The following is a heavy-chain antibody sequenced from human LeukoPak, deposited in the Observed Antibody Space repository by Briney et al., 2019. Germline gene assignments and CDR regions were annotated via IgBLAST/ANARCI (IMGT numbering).Heavy chain of an antibody. V-gene: IGHV4-61*02. D-gene: IGHD3-10*01. CDR2: IYTSGST. Sequence: SETLSLTCTVSGGSISSGSYYWSWIRQPAGKGLEWIGRIYTSGSTNYNPSLKSRVTISVDTSKNQFSLKLSSVTAADTAVYYCARGEYYYGSGSYYPPDYWGQGTLVTVSS. CDR1: GGSISSGSYY. CDR3: ARGEYYYGSGSYYPPDY. J-gene: IGHJ4*02.